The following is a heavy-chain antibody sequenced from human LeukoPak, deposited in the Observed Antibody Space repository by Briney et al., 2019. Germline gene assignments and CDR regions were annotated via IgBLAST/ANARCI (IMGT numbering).Heavy chain of an antibody. D-gene: IGHD6-13*01. CDR1: GFTFSSYG. Sequence: GGSLRLSCAASGFTFSSYGMSWVRQAPGKGLEWVSSISGIGGSTYYADSVKGRFTISKDNSKNTLYLQMNSLRAEDTAVYYCAKASPRRSSWYKGPYYYSYYMDVWGKGTTVTISS. CDR2: ISGIGGST. CDR3: AKASPRRSSWYKGPYYYSYYMDV. V-gene: IGHV3-23*01. J-gene: IGHJ6*03.